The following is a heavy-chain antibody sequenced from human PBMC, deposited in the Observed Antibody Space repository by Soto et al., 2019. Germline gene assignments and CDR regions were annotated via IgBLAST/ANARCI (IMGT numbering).Heavy chain of an antibody. D-gene: IGHD2-21*02. CDR1: GGTFSSYA. V-gene: IGHV1-69*13. CDR2: IIPIFGTA. J-gene: IGHJ6*02. CDR3: AREVALCGGDCPGGGMDV. Sequence: GASVKVSCKASGGTFSSYAISWVRQAPGQGLEWMGGIIPIFGTANYAQEFQGRVTITADESTSTAYTELSSLRSEDTAVYYCAREVALCGGDCPGGGMDVWGQGTTVTVSS.